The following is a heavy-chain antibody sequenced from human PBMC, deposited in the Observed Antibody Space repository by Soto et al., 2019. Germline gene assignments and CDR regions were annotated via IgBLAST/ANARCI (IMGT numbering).Heavy chain of an antibody. J-gene: IGHJ4*02. CDR3: ARDKFIGTYSVKGVTYIFDH. CDR2: LNQDGSEK. V-gene: IGHV3-7*03. CDR1: GFTFTNYW. D-gene: IGHD1-26*01. Sequence: GGSLRLSCAASGFTFTNYWMSWVRQAPGKGLEWVANLNQDGSEKNCVDSVKGRFTISRDNAKNSVYLQLNSLRAEDTAVYYCARDKFIGTYSVKGVTYIFDHCGEVATVTVYS.